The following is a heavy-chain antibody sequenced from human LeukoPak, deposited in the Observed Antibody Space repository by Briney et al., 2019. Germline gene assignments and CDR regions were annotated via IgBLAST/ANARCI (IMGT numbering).Heavy chain of an antibody. CDR3: ARDHDYGGNSPFDY. CDR2: ISSSSSKHT. J-gene: IGHJ4*02. CDR1: GFTFSDYY. V-gene: IGHV3-11*05. D-gene: IGHD4-23*01. Sequence: GGSLRLSCVASGFTFSDYYMSWIRQAPGKGLEWVSYISSSSSKHTKYAYSVKGRFTISRDNAKNSLYLEMDSLRAEDTAVYYCARDHDYGGNSPFDYRGQGTLVTVSS.